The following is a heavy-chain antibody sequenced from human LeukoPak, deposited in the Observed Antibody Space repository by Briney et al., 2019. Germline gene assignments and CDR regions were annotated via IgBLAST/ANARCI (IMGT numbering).Heavy chain of an antibody. J-gene: IGHJ3*02. CDR2: IYHSGRT. V-gene: IGHV4-38-2*02. CDR1: GYSISSGDY. Sequence: PSETLSLTCTVSGYSISSGDYWGWIRQPPGKGLEWIGSIYHSGRTYYNPSLKSRVTISVDTSKNQFSLKLSSVTAADAAVYYCARGRYDYVWGSYRSDAFDIWGQGTMVTVSS. CDR3: ARGRYDYVWGSYRSDAFDI. D-gene: IGHD3-16*02.